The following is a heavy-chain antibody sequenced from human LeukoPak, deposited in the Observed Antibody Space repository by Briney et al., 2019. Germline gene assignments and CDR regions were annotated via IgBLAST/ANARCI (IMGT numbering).Heavy chain of an antibody. CDR3: AKGDYNYYYGMDV. V-gene: IGHV3-9*01. J-gene: IGHJ6*02. CDR1: GFTFDDYA. Sequence: GGSLRLSCAASGFTFDDYAMHWVRQAPGKGLEWVSGISWNSGSIGYGDSVKSRFTISRDNAKNSLYLQMNSLRAEDTALYYCAKGDYNYYYGMDVWGQGTTVTVSS. CDR2: ISWNSGSI.